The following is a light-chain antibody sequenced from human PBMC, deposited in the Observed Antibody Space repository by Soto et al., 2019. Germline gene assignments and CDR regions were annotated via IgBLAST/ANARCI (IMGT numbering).Light chain of an antibody. V-gene: IGKV3-11*01. J-gene: IGKJ4*01. CDR2: DAS. CDR1: QSVNSY. Sequence: IVLTQSPATLSLSPGERATLSFRSSQSVNSYLAWYQHKPGQSPRLLIYDASIRATGIPARFSGSGSGTDFALTISSLEPEDFAVYYCQQRSNWITFGGGTKVEIK. CDR3: QQRSNWIT.